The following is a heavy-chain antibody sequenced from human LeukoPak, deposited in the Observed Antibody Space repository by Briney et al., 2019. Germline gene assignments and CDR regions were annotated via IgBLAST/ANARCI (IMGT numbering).Heavy chain of an antibody. D-gene: IGHD3-22*01. CDR1: GFTVSSNY. Sequence: PGGSLRLSCAASGFTVSSNYMSWVRQAPGKGLEWVSVICSGGSTYYADSVKGRFTISRDNSKNTLYLQMNSLRAEDTAVYYCASSVVADHFDYWGQGTLVTVSS. J-gene: IGHJ4*02. CDR3: ASSVVADHFDY. V-gene: IGHV3-66*01. CDR2: ICSGGST.